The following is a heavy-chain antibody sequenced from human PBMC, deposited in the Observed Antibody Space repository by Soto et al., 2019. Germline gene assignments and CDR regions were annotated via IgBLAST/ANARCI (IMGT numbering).Heavy chain of an antibody. CDR3: ARSSSWYNYGMDV. CDR1: GGTFSSYA. V-gene: IGHV1-69*13. D-gene: IGHD6-13*01. CDR2: IIPIFGTA. Sequence: ASVKVSCKASGGTFSSYAISWVRQAPGQGLEWMGGIIPIFGTANYAQKFQGRVTITADESTSTAYMELSSLRSEDTAMYYCARSSSWYNYGMDVWGQGTTVTVSS. J-gene: IGHJ6*02.